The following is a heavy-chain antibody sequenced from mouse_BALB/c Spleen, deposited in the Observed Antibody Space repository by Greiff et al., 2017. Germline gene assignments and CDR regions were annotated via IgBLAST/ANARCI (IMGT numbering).Heavy chain of an antibody. D-gene: IGHD2-10*01. Sequence: VQLQQSGPGLVKPSQSLSLTCSVTGYSITSGYYWNWIRQFPGNKLEWMGYISYDGSNNYNPSLKNRISITRDTSKNQFFLKLNSVTTEDTATYYCARGPTGAMDYWGQGTSVTVSS. V-gene: IGHV3-6*02. CDR1: GYSITSGYY. CDR3: ARGPTGAMDY. J-gene: IGHJ4*01. CDR2: ISYDGSN.